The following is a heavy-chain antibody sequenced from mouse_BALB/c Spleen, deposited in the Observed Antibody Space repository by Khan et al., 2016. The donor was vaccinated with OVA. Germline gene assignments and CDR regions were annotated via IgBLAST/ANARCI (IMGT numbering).Heavy chain of an antibody. J-gene: IGHJ2*01. CDR3: ARSVTITTLVATDFDY. CDR2: ISYSGRT. CDR1: GYSITSDYA. Sequence: EVQLQESGPGLVKPSQSLSLTCTVTGYSITSDYAWNWIRQFPGNKLEWMGYISYSGRTSYNPSLKSRISITRDTSKNQFFLQLNSVTTEDTATYYGARSVTITTLVATDFDYWGQGTTLTVSS. V-gene: IGHV3-2*02. D-gene: IGHD1-1*01.